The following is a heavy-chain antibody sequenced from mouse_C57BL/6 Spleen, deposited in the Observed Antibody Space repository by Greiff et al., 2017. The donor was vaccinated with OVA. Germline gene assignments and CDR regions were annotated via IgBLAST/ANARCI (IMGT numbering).Heavy chain of an antibody. CDR1: GYTFTSYW. CDR2: TDPSDSYT. J-gene: IGHJ4*01. V-gene: IGHV1-50*01. Sequence: QVQLQQPGAELVKPGASVKLSCKASGYTFTSYWMQWVKQRPGQGLEWIGETDPSDSYTNYNQKFKGKATLTVDTSSSTAYMQLSSLTSEDSAVYYCARRGLRSSMDYWGQGTSVTVSS. CDR3: ARRGLRSSMDY. D-gene: IGHD1-1*01.